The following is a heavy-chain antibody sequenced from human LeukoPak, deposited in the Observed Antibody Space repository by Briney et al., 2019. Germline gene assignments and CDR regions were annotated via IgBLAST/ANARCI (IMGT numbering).Heavy chain of an antibody. D-gene: IGHD1-14*01. CDR2: IHYSGIT. CDR1: GASISNDF. V-gene: IGHV4-59*12. Sequence: SETLSLTCTVSGASISNDFWSWIRQPPGKEPEWIGYIHYSGITNYNPSLESRITISRDTSKNQFSLKLSSVTAADTAVYYCARDNNPHLNAFDIWGQGTMVTVSS. CDR3: ARDNNPHLNAFDI. J-gene: IGHJ3*02.